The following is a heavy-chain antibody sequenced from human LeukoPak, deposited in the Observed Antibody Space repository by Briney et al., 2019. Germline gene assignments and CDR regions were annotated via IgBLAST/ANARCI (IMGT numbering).Heavy chain of an antibody. D-gene: IGHD3-22*01. V-gene: IGHV1-2*02. J-gene: IGHJ6*02. CDR1: GYTFTGNH. CDR3: ARDGPLPNLVGGLGYYYDSSGYHYGMDV. CDR2: INPNSGDT. Sequence: ASVKVSCKASGYTFTGNHMHWVRQAPGQGLEWMGWINPNSGDTNYEQKFQGRVTMTRDTSISTAYMELSSLRSDDTAVYYCARDGPLPNLVGGLGYYYDSSGYHYGMDVWGQGTTVTVSS.